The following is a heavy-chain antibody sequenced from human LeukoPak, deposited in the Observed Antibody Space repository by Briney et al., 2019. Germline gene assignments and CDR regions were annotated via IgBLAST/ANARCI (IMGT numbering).Heavy chain of an antibody. CDR2: IIPILGMA. Sequence: ASVKVSCKASGGTFSSYAISWVRQAPGQGLEWMGRIIPILGMANYAQKFQGRVTITADKSTSTAYMELSSLRSEDTAVYYCARDISGGSYYSDYWGQGTLVTVSS. CDR3: ARDISGGSYYSDY. J-gene: IGHJ4*02. CDR1: GGTFSSYA. V-gene: IGHV1-69*04. D-gene: IGHD1-26*01.